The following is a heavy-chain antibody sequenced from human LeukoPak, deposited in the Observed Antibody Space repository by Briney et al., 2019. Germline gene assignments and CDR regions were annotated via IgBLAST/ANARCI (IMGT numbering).Heavy chain of an antibody. D-gene: IGHD3-16*02. J-gene: IGHJ4*02. CDR1: GFTFSSYG. CDR3: AKEGYDYVWGSYRYTPYFDY. V-gene: IGHV3-30*18. CDR2: ISYDGSNK. Sequence: PGGSLRLSCAASGFTFSSYGMHWVRQAPGKGLEWVAVISYDGSNKYYADSVKGRFTISRDNSKNTLYLQMNSLRAEDTAVYYCAKEGYDYVWGSYRYTPYFDYWGQGTLVTVSS.